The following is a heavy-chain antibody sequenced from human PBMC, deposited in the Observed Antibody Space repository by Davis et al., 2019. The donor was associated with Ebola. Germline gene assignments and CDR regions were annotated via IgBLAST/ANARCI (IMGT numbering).Heavy chain of an antibody. Sequence: PGGSLRLSCAASGFRFSTHSMPWVRQPPGKGPEWVAVMSYGGYSAFYTASVRGRFTISRYDSTNTLYLQMNSLRHEDTAVYYCARDTCNDTTCYKTGNWFDPWGQGTLVTVSS. CDR1: GFRFSTHS. J-gene: IGHJ5*02. CDR3: ARDTCNDTTCYKTGNWFDP. D-gene: IGHD2/OR15-2a*01. V-gene: IGHV3-30-3*01. CDR2: MSYGGYSA.